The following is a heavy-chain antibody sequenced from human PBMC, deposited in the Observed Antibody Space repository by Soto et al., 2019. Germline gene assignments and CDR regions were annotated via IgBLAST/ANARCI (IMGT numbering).Heavy chain of an antibody. CDR1: GGTLSSYV. J-gene: IGHJ4*02. D-gene: IGHD2-21*02. CDR2: IIPIFGTT. CDR3: ARDPRQDCIGETCYYS. Sequence: QVQLVQSAAEVKKPGSSVKVSCKASGGTLSSYVISWVRQAPGQGLEWMGGIIPIFGTTTYGEKFQGRVTITADESTSTTYMELSSLKSEDTAVYYCARDPRQDCIGETCYYSWGQGTLVTVSS. V-gene: IGHV1-69*01.